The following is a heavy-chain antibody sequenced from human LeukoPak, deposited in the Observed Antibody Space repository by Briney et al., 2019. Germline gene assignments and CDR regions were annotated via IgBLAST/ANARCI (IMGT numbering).Heavy chain of an antibody. J-gene: IGHJ1*01. CDR3: ARGPYCSSTSCQL. Sequence: GGSLRLSCAASGFTFSSYSMNWVRQAPGKGLEWVSAISGSGGSTYYADSVKGRFTISRDNSKNTLYLQMNSLRAEDTAVYYCARGPYCSSTSCQLWGQGTLVTVSS. CDR1: GFTFSSYS. D-gene: IGHD2-2*01. V-gene: IGHV3-23*01. CDR2: ISGSGGST.